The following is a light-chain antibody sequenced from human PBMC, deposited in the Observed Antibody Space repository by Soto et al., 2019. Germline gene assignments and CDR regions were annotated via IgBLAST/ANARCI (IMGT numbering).Light chain of an antibody. Sequence: QSVLTQPASVSGSPGQSITISCTGTSSDVGAYNYVSWYQQYLGKAPKLMIYDVSNRPSGVSNRFSGSKSANTASLTISGLQAEDGADYYCSSYTGSSTVVFGGGPSSPS. CDR3: SSYTGSSTVV. CDR1: SSDVGAYNY. V-gene: IGLV2-14*01. J-gene: IGLJ2*01. CDR2: DVS.